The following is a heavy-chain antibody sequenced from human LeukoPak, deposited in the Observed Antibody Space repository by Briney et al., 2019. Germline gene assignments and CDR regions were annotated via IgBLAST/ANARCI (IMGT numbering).Heavy chain of an antibody. CDR3: ARGLGGSWYYFDY. Sequence: SETLSLSCAVSGVSISSYYMTWVRQPPGKGLELIWAIYYSGATNYYPSLKSRVTMSVDTSKNQFSLKLSSVTAADTAVYYCARGLGGSWYYFDYWGQGALVTVSS. V-gene: IGHV4-59*01. D-gene: IGHD6-13*01. CDR1: GVSISSYY. J-gene: IGHJ4*02. CDR2: IYYSGAT.